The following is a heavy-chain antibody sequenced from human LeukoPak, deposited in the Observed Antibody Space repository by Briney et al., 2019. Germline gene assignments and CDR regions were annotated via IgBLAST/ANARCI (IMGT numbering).Heavy chain of an antibody. CDR3: ARVLGTTVDY. J-gene: IGHJ4*02. Sequence: SETLSLTCTVSGGSISSSSYYWGWIRQPPGKGLEWIGSIYYSGSTYYNPSLKSRVTISVDTSKNQFSLKLSSETAADTAVYYCARVLGTTVDYWGQGTLVTVSS. D-gene: IGHD4-17*01. CDR2: IYYSGST. CDR1: GGSISSSSYY. V-gene: IGHV4-39*07.